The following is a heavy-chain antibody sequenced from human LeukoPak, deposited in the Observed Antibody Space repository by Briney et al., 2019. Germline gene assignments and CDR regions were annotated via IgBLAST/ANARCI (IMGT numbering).Heavy chain of an antibody. Sequence: GGSLRLSCAASGFRFSSYNMNWVRQAPGKGLEWVSYITSSSSTLYYADSVKGRFTISRDNAKNSLYLQMNSLRAEDTAVYYCAKDTSMVTGYYIDYWGQGTLVTVSS. CDR1: GFRFSSYN. J-gene: IGHJ4*02. CDR2: ITSSSSTL. CDR3: AKDTSMVTGYYIDY. D-gene: IGHD5-18*01. V-gene: IGHV3-48*01.